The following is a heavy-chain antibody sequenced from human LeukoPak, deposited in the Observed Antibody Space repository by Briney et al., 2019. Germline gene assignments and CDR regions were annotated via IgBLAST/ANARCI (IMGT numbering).Heavy chain of an antibody. Sequence: PSETLSLTCTVSGGSISSGGYYWSWIRQHPGKGLEWIGYIYYSGSTFYNPSLKSRVTISVDTSKNQFSLKLSSVTAADTAVYYCARGVVPAAMNPWGQGTLVTVSS. V-gene: IGHV4-61*08. J-gene: IGHJ5*02. CDR2: IYYSGST. D-gene: IGHD2-2*01. CDR3: ARGVVPAAMNP. CDR1: GGSISSGGYY.